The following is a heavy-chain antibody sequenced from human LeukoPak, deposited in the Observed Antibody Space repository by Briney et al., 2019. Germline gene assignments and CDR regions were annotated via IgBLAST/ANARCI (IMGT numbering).Heavy chain of an antibody. CDR3: TRTYSSSSIDY. CDR2: IFYTGST. J-gene: IGHJ4*02. V-gene: IGHV4-59*01. Sequence: SETLSLTCTLSGGSLSTYYRSWIRQPPGKGLEWLGYIFYTGSTNYNPSLKGRVTMSIDPSKNQFSLKLSSVTAADTAVYYCTRTYSSSSIDYWGQGALVTVSS. D-gene: IGHD6-6*01. CDR1: GGSLSTYY.